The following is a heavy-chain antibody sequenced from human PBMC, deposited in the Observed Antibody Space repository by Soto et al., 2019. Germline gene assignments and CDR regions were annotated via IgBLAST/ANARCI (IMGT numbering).Heavy chain of an antibody. Sequence: SETLSLTCTVSGDFINNYYWSWVRQPPGKGLEWIGYIYYSGSTNYNPSLESRVTISIDTSKNQFSLKLSSVTAADTAVYYCARHPLSNFDWFDPWGQGTLVTVSS. D-gene: IGHD3-9*01. J-gene: IGHJ5*02. V-gene: IGHV4-59*01. CDR3: ARHPLSNFDWFDP. CDR1: GDFINNYY. CDR2: IYYSGST.